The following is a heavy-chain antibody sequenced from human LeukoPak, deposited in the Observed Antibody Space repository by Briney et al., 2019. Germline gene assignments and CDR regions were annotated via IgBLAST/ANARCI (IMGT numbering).Heavy chain of an antibody. CDR2: IRSEAYGGTT. J-gene: IGHJ3*02. CDR3: AKAPPPYCSGGSCFDAFDI. CDR1: GFTFGDYA. Sequence: GGSLRLSCTASGFTFGDYAMSWVRQAPGKGLEWVGFIRSEAYGGTTEYAASVKGRFTISRDDSKNTLYLQMNSLRAEDTAVYYCAKAPPPYCSGGSCFDAFDIWGQGTMVTVSS. D-gene: IGHD2-15*01. V-gene: IGHV3-49*04.